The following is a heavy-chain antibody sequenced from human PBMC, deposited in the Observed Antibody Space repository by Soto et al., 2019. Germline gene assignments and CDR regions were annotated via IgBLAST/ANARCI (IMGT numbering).Heavy chain of an antibody. J-gene: IGHJ4*02. Sequence: GWSLRLSCVGSVFIFINDGMHWVRQTPGKGLEWVAFMSYDGSDTFYADSVKGRFTISRDNSKNTLFLHMSNLRAEDTAMYYCTIVRVAHSALDHWGQGTLVTVSS. V-gene: IGHV3-30*03. CDR2: MSYDGSDT. CDR1: VFIFINDG. CDR3: TIVRVAHSALDH. D-gene: IGHD3-10*02.